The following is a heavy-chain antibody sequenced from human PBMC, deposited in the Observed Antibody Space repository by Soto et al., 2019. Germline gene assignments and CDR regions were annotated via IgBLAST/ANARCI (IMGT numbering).Heavy chain of an antibody. J-gene: IGHJ4*02. CDR3: AREKSSQWLASFDF. V-gene: IGHV3-30*14. CDR1: GFTFFTHA. CDR2: ISYDGGSE. Sequence: PWGSLRLSCEASGFTFFTHAMHWVRQAPGKGLEWVAVISYDGGSEYYADSVRGRFSVSRDNSKNTLYLQINNLRREDTALYYCAREKSSQWLASFDFWGQGTLVTVSS. D-gene: IGHD6-19*01.